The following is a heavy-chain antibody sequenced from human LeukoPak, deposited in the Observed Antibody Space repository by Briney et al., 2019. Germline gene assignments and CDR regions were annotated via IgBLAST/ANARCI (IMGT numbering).Heavy chain of an antibody. CDR3: TRDLWGYYDSSVVPGNFDY. Sequence: GGSLRLSCAASGFTFSSYSMNWVRQAPGKGLEWVGFIRSKAYGGTTEYAASVKGRFTISRDDSKSIAYLQMNSLKTEDTAVYYCTRDLWGYYDSSVVPGNFDYWGQGTLVTVSS. CDR1: GFTFSSYS. CDR2: IRSKAYGGTT. D-gene: IGHD3-22*01. J-gene: IGHJ4*02. V-gene: IGHV3-49*04.